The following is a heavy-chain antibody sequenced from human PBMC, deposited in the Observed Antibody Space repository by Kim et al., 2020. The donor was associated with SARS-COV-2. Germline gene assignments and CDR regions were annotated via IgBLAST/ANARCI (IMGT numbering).Heavy chain of an antibody. J-gene: IGHJ4*02. CDR1: GGSFSGYY. D-gene: IGHD4-17*01. CDR3: ARESTVVRSHDY. V-gene: IGHV4-34*01. Sequence: SETLSLICAVYGGSFSGYYWSWIRPPPGKGLEWIGEINHSGSTNYNPSLKSRVTISVDTSKNQFSLKLSSVTAADTAVYYCARESTVVRSHDYWAREPWS. CDR2: INHSGST.